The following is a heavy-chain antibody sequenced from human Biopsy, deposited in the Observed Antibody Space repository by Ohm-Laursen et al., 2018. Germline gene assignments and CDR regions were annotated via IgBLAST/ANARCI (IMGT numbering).Heavy chain of an antibody. Sequence: SLRLSCAASGFSVSRYDMNWVRQARGKGLEWISYISETSSHIYDADSVRGRFTVARDIAKNSLYLQLNSLRVEDTAVYYCARDSSRRAREGGMDVRAQGTTVTVSS. CDR1: GFSVSRYD. CDR3: ARDSSRRAREGGMDV. J-gene: IGHJ6*02. D-gene: IGHD6-6*01. V-gene: IGHV3-21*01. CDR2: ISETSSHI.